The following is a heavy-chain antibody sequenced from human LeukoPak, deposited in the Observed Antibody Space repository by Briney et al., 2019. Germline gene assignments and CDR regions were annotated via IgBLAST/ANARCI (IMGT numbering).Heavy chain of an antibody. V-gene: IGHV3-7*01. CDR3: ARDWWGLGDRNSASRYRLT. Sequence: GGSLRLSCAASGFTFSSYWMSWVRQAPGKGLEWVAIIKHDGSEKYYVDSVKGRFTISRDNAKNSLYLQMNSLRAEDTAVYYCARDWWGLGDRNSASRYRLTWGQGILVTVSS. D-gene: IGHD2-2*01. J-gene: IGHJ4*02. CDR1: GFTFSSYW. CDR2: IKHDGSEK.